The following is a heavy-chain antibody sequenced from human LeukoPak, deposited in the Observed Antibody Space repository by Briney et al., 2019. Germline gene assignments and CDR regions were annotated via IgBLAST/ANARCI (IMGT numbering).Heavy chain of an antibody. CDR3: AAGYSSGSYSV. CDR1: GFTFNDFSDYY. CDR2: ISISVSTI. V-gene: IGHV3-11*01. J-gene: IGHJ4*02. Sequence: GGSLRLSCAASGFTFNDFSDYYLSWIRQAPGKGLEWVSYISISVSTISHADSVKGRFAISRDNAKKSLSLQMDSLRAEDTAVYYCAAGYSSGSYSVWGQGTLVTVSS. D-gene: IGHD3-10*01.